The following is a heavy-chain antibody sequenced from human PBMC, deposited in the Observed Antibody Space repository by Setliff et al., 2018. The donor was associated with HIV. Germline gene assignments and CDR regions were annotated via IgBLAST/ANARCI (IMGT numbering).Heavy chain of an antibody. CDR2: IYTSGST. CDR3: ARDGLEGDMAGRQRTYAFGY. V-gene: IGHV4-61*09. J-gene: IGHJ4*02. CDR1: GGSISSGSYY. Sequence: SETLSLTCTVSGGSISSGSYYWSWIRQPAGKGLEWIGHIYTSGSTNYNPSLKSRVTISVDTSKKQFSLKLSSVTAADTAVYYCARDGLEGDMAGRQRTYAFGYWGQGTLVTVS. D-gene: IGHD2-15*01.